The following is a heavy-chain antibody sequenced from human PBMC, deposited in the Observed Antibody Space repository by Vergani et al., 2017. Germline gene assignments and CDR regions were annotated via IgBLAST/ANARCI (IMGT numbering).Heavy chain of an antibody. Sequence: QVQLQESGPGLVKPSQTLSLTCTVPGAPINHDFYYCHWIRQPAGKGREWIGRSYVSCITDYYSSLQSQVPMSVDTSKNQFSLTLTSVTTADTAVYYCARDNKQLRPRAFDLSGQGTMVAV. V-gene: IGHV4-61*02. D-gene: IGHD4-23*01. CDR1: GAPINHDFYY. CDR2: SYVSCIT. J-gene: IGHJ3*01. CDR3: ARDNKQLRPRAFDL.